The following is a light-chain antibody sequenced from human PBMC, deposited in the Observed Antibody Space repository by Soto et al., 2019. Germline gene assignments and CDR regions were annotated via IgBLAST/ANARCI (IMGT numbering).Light chain of an antibody. CDR2: SNT. J-gene: IGLJ2*01. V-gene: IGLV1-44*01. CDR3: AVWDDSLDVVV. Sequence: QSVLTQPPSASGTPGQRVTMSCSGSSSDIGRNTVNWYQQLPGTAPKLLIYSNTQRPSGVPDRFSGSKSGTSASLAISGLQSEDAADYYCAVWDDSLDVVVFGGGTKLTVL. CDR1: SSDIGRNT.